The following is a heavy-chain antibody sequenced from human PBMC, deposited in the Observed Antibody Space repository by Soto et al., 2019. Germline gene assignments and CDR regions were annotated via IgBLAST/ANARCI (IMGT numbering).Heavy chain of an antibody. Sequence: SETLSLTCTVSGGSISSYYWSWIRQPPGKGLEWIRYIYYSGSTNYNPSLKSRVTISVDTSKNQFSLKLSSVTAADTAVYYCARHRTQNYYDSSGYFNDAFDIWGQGTMVT. J-gene: IGHJ3*02. CDR1: GGSISSYY. D-gene: IGHD3-22*01. V-gene: IGHV4-59*01. CDR3: ARHRTQNYYDSSGYFNDAFDI. CDR2: IYYSGST.